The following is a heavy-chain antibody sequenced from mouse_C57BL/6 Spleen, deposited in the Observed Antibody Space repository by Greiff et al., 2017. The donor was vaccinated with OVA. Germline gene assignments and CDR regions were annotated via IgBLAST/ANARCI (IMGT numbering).Heavy chain of an antibody. J-gene: IGHJ4*01. D-gene: IGHD2-4*01. CDR3: AGLYDYDPYYAMDY. CDR1: GYTFTDYY. Sequence: VQLQQSGPELVKPGASVKISCKASGYTFTDYYMNWVKQSHGKSLEWIGDINPNNGGTSYNQKFKGKATLTVDKSSSTAYMELRSLTSEDSAVYYCAGLYDYDPYYAMDYWGQGTSVTVSS. CDR2: INPNNGGT. V-gene: IGHV1-26*01.